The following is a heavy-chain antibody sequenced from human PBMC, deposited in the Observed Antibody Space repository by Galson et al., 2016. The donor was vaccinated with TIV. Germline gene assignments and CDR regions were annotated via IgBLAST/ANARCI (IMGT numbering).Heavy chain of an antibody. Sequence: SVKVSCKASGDTLKNYIISWVRQAPGQGLEWTGGFDPRFGTARYAQNLQGRVTITVDESTSTVYLELSSLRSVDTAVYYCATGPLSLFLEWKFGYFYGLDVWRQGTTLIVSS. CDR2: FDPRFGTA. CDR3: ATGPLSLFLEWKFGYFYGLDV. J-gene: IGHJ6*02. D-gene: IGHD3-3*01. CDR1: GDTLKNYI. V-gene: IGHV1-69*13.